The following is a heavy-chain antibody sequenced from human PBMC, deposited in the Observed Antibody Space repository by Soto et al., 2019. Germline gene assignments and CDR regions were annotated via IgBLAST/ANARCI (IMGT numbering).Heavy chain of an antibody. V-gene: IGHV4-61*01. CDR2: IYSSGST. J-gene: IGHJ4*02. CDR3: ARDSLALFDS. D-gene: IGHD5-12*01. CDR1: DGSVSSGSYY. Sequence: SETLSLTCTVSDGSVSSGSYYWTWMRQPPGKGLEWIGYIYSSGSTLYNPSLKSRVIVSADTSMNQFSLKLSSVTAADTAVYYCARDSLALFDSWGQGTLVTVSS.